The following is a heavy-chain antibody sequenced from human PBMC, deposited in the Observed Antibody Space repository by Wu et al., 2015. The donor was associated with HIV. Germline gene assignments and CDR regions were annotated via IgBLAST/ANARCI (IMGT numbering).Heavy chain of an antibody. CDR1: GFTFTSSA. V-gene: IGHV1-58*02. J-gene: IGHJ3*02. D-gene: IGHD3-22*01. Sequence: QMQLVQSGPEVKKPGTSVKVSCKASGFTFTSSAMQWVRQARGQRLEWIGWIVVGSGNTNYAQKFQERVTITRDMSTSTAYMELSSLRSEDTAVYYCAAGKLRGYEKTTDAFDIWGQGTMVTVSS. CDR2: IVVGSGNT. CDR3: AAGKLRGYEKTTDAFDI.